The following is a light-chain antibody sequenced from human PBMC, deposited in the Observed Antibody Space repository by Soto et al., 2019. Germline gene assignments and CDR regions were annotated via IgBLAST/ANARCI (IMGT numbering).Light chain of an antibody. CDR1: NIESKS. J-gene: IGLJ2*01. CDR3: QVWDSSSDHVV. Sequence: SYELTQPPSVSVAPGQTARVTCGGNNIESKSVHWYQQKPGQAPVLVVHDDRDRPSGIPERFSGSNSGNMATLTISRVEAGDEADYYCQVWDSSSDHVVFGGGTKVTVL. V-gene: IGLV3-21*02. CDR2: DDR.